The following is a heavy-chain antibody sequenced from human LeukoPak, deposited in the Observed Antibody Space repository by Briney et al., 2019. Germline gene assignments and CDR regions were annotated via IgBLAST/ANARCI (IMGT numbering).Heavy chain of an antibody. CDR2: ISAYNGNT. CDR1: GYTFTSYG. V-gene: IGHV1-18*01. D-gene: IGHD3-22*01. CDR3: ARAKYYDSSGYYYQNRNSYAFDI. Sequence: ASVKVSCKASGYTFTSYGISWVRQAPGQGLEWMGWISAYNGNTNYAQKLQGRVTMTTDTSTSTAYMELRSLRSDDTAVYYCARAKYYDSSGYYYQNRNSYAFDIWGQGTMVTVSS. J-gene: IGHJ3*02.